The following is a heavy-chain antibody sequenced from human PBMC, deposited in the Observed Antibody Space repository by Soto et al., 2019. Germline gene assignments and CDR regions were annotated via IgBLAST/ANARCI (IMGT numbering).Heavy chain of an antibody. CDR2: ISGGGSRT. CDR1: GFTFSRFG. J-gene: IGHJ6*03. V-gene: IGHV3-23*01. D-gene: IGHD3-22*01. Sequence: GGSLRLSCAASGFTFSRFGMSWVRQAPGKGLEWVSGISGGGSRTYYSDSVKGRFTISRDNAKNTLYLQMNSLRAEDTAVYYCAKTVSGLDTRPAYYYYYMDVWGKGTTVTVSS. CDR3: AKTVSGLDTRPAYYYYYMDV.